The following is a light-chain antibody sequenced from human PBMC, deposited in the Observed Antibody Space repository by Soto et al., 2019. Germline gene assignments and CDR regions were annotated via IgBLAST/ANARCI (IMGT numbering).Light chain of an antibody. CDR2: GIS. Sequence: ENVLTQSPGNLSLSPGERATLSCRASQTVTNSFFAWYQQKPGQPPRLLIHGISSRATGIPDRFSGSGSGTDFTLTISRLEPEDFVVYYCQQYSTLPHTFGRGTKLEV. J-gene: IGKJ2*01. CDR3: QQYSTLPHT. CDR1: QTVTNSF. V-gene: IGKV3-20*01.